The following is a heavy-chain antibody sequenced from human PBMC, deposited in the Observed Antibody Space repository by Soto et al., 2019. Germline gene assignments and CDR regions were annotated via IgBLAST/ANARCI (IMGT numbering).Heavy chain of an antibody. CDR1: GFTFSNAW. CDR2: IKSKTHGGTT. V-gene: IGHV3-15*01. D-gene: IGHD1-26*01. CDR3: WVVGPRVGY. J-gene: IGHJ4*02. Sequence: EVQLVESGGGLVKPGGSLRLSCAASGFTFSNAWMSWVRQAPGKGLEWVGRIKSKTHGGTTDYAAPVKGRFTISRDDSKNTQYLQMNSLKTEDKAVYYCWVVGPRVGYWGQGTLVTVSS.